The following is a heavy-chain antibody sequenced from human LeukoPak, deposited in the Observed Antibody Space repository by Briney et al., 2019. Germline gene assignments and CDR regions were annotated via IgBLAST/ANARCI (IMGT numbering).Heavy chain of an antibody. V-gene: IGHV3-23*01. J-gene: IGHJ4*02. CDR2: ISGSGRST. CDR3: AKDLYDSSGYYQNY. CDR1: GFTFSSYA. Sequence: GGSLRLSCAASGFTFSSYAMTWVRQAPGKGLEWVSAISGSGRSTYYADSVKGRFTISRDNSKNTLYLQMNSLRAEDTAVYYCAKDLYDSSGYYQNYWGQGTLVTVSS. D-gene: IGHD3-22*01.